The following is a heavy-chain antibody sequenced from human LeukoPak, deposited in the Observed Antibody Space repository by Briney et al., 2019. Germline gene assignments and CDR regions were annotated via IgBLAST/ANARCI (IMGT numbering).Heavy chain of an antibody. Sequence: GGSLRLSCAASGFTFSSFEMHWVRQAPGKGLEWVSYISSSSDTLYYANSMKGRFTISRDNAKNSLYLQMNSLRAEDTAVYYCVGADYDILTGYYIDYWGQGTLVTVSS. CDR3: VGADYDILTGYYIDY. CDR1: GFTFSSFE. D-gene: IGHD3-9*01. J-gene: IGHJ4*02. CDR2: ISSSSDTL. V-gene: IGHV3-48*03.